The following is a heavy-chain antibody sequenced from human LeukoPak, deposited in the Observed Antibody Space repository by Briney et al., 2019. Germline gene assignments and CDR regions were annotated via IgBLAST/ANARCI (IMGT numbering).Heavy chain of an antibody. CDR1: GYTFTDYY. Sequence: ASVKVSCVVSGYTFTDYYIHWVPQAPGKGLEWMGLVDPEDGETLYAEKFQGRDTLTADTSTDTAYMEVSSLRSEDTAVYYCATGGVVPAARRGAFDIWGQGTMVTVSS. D-gene: IGHD2-2*01. V-gene: IGHV1-69-2*01. CDR2: VDPEDGET. CDR3: ATGGVVPAARRGAFDI. J-gene: IGHJ3*02.